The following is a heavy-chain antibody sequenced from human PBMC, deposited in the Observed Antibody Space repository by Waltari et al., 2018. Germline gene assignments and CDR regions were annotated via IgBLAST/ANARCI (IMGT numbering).Heavy chain of an antibody. Sequence: QVQLQQWGAGLLKPSETLSLTCAVYGGSFSGYYWSWIRQPPGKGLEWIGEINHSGSTNYNPSLKSRVTIAVDTSKNQFSLKLSSVTAADTAVYYCARILSGWYTYYFDYWGQGTLVTVSS. D-gene: IGHD6-19*01. J-gene: IGHJ4*02. V-gene: IGHV4-34*01. CDR3: ARILSGWYTYYFDY. CDR1: GGSFSGYY. CDR2: INHSGST.